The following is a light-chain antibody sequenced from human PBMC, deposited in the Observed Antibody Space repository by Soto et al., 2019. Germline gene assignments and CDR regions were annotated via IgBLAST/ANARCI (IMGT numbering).Light chain of an antibody. CDR2: YPS. CDR1: QSVSSNY. CDR3: QHYSSSPTT. V-gene: IGKV3-20*01. J-gene: IGKJ1*01. Sequence: EIVLTQSPGTLSLSPGERASLSCRASQSVSSNYLAWFQQKPGQAPRLLSSYPSSRATGIPDRFSGSGSGTDFTLTISRLEPEDFAVYYCQHYSSSPTTFGQGTKVDNK.